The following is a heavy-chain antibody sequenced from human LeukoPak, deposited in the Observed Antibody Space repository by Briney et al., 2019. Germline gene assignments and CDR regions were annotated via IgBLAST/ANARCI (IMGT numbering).Heavy chain of an antibody. Sequence: GGSLRLSCAASGFTLSSYAMSWVRQAPGKGLEWVSLISGNAGSTYYADSVKGRFTISRDITKNTLYLQMDSLRAEDTAVYYCAKDGLQFSEWLPPLGYWGQGTLVTVSS. V-gene: IGHV3-23*01. CDR3: AKDGLQFSEWLPPLGY. CDR1: GFTLSSYA. D-gene: IGHD3-3*01. J-gene: IGHJ4*02. CDR2: ISGNAGST.